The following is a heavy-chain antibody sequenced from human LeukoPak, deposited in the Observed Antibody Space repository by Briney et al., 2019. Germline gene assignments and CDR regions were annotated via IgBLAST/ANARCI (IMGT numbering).Heavy chain of an antibody. CDR2: IYYSGST. Sequence: SETLSLTCTVSGGSISSYYWSWIWQPPGKGLEWIGYIYYSGSTNYNPSLKSRVTISVDTSKNQFSLKLSSVTAADTAVYYCARVGRYYDILTGYSPYYMDVWGKGTTVTVSS. J-gene: IGHJ6*03. CDR1: GGSISSYY. V-gene: IGHV4-59*01. D-gene: IGHD3-9*01. CDR3: ARVGRYYDILTGYSPYYMDV.